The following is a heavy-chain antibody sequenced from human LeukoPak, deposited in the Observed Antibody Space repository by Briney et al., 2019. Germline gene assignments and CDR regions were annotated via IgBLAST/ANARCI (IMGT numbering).Heavy chain of an antibody. D-gene: IGHD6-19*01. V-gene: IGHV3-30-3*01. CDR1: GFTFSSYA. Sequence: PGGSLRLSCAASGFTFSSYAMRWVRQAPGKGLEWVAVISYDGSNKYYADSVKGRFTISRDNSKNTLYLQMNSLRAEDTAVYYCAREEGGQWLEFVYWGQGTLVTVSS. CDR3: AREEGGQWLEFVY. J-gene: IGHJ4*02. CDR2: ISYDGSNK.